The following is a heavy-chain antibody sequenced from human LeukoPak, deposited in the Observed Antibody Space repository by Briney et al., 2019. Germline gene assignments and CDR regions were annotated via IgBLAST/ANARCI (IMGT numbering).Heavy chain of an antibody. J-gene: IGHJ4*02. Sequence: PGGSLRLSCAASGFTFSSYWMSWVRQAPGKGLEWVANIKQDGSEKYYVDSVKGRFTISRDNAKNSLYLQMSSLRAEDTAVYYCARENYYDSSGHPYYFDYWGQGTLVTVSS. CDR3: ARENYYDSSGHPYYFDY. D-gene: IGHD3-22*01. CDR1: GFTFSSYW. CDR2: IKQDGSEK. V-gene: IGHV3-7*01.